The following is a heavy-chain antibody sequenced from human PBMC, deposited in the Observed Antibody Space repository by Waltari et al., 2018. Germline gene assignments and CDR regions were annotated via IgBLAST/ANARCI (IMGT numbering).Heavy chain of an antibody. CDR2: ISGSGNRT. CDR1: GFTFSSYA. D-gene: IGHD2-21*01. V-gene: IGHV3-23*04. J-gene: IGHJ3*02. CDR3: AKDRHILVVIVSVDTFHI. Sequence: EVQLVESGGGFVQPGGSLRLSCAASGFTFSSYAMKWVRQPPGKGLEWVSGISGSGNRTHDADSVKGRFTISRDNSKNTVYLKMNSLRAEDTAIYYCAKDRHILVVIVSVDTFHIWGQGTMVTVSS.